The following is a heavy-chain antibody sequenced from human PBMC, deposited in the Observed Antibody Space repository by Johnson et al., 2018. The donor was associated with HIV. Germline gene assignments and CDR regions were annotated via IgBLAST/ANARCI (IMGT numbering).Heavy chain of an antibody. V-gene: IGHV3-20*04. J-gene: IGHJ3*02. Sequence: VRLVDSGGGVLRPGGSLRLSCEGFGFIFADYGLSWVRQAPGRGLEWVSGINWNGGRIGYADAVQGRCTISRDNVRNSLYLQMNSLRAEDTAFYYCARRDSGSLSFDIWGQGTMVTVSS. CDR1: GFIFADYG. CDR2: INWNGGRI. D-gene: IGHD1-26*01. CDR3: ARRDSGSLSFDI.